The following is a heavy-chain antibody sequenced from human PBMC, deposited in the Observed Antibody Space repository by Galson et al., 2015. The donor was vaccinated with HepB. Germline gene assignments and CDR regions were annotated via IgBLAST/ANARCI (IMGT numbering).Heavy chain of an antibody. CDR3: ARAGCSSTSCYHFDY. Sequence: SLRLSCAASGFTFSSYAMHWVRQAPGKGLEWVAVISYDGSNKYYADSVKGRFTISRDNSKNTLYLQMNSLRAEDTAVYYCARAGCSSTSCYHFDYWGQGTLVTVSS. J-gene: IGHJ4*02. V-gene: IGHV3-30-3*01. CDR1: GFTFSSYA. CDR2: ISYDGSNK. D-gene: IGHD2-2*01.